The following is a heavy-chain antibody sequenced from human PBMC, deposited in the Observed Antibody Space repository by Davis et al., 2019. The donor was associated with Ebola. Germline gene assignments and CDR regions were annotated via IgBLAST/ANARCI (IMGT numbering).Heavy chain of an antibody. V-gene: IGHV1-2*02. Sequence: AASVKVSCKASGYTFTAYFMHWVRRAPGQGLEWMGLINPNTGGTQSAQKFQGRVTMTRDTSISTAYMELSSLRSDDTAVYYCARDPTTGGWYTPSGFDYWGQGTLVTVSS. D-gene: IGHD6-19*01. CDR2: INPNTGGT. CDR1: GYTFTAYF. CDR3: ARDPTTGGWYTPSGFDY. J-gene: IGHJ4*02.